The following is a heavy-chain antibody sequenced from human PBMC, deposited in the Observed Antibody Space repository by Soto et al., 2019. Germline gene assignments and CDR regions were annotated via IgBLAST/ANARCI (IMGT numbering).Heavy chain of an antibody. D-gene: IGHD1-1*01. CDR1: GYTFTSYD. CDR2: MNPNSGNT. CDR3: ARLSTQGYYYYYMDV. J-gene: IGHJ6*03. Sequence: ASVKVSCKASGYTFTSYDINWVRQATGQGLEWMGWMNPNSGNTGYAQKFQGRVTMTRNTSISTAYMELSSLRSEDTSVCYCARLSTQGYYYYYMDVWGKGTTVTVSS. V-gene: IGHV1-8*01.